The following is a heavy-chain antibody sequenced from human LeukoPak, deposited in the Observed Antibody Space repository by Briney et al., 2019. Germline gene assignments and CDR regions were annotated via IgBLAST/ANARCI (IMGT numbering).Heavy chain of an antibody. CDR3: ARRKPDHCSSTSCYQARNWFDP. CDR2: IYYSGST. V-gene: IGHV4-39*01. Sequence: SETLSLTCTVSGGSISSYSYYWGWIRQPPGKGLEWIGSIYYSGSTYYNPSLKSRVTISVDTSKNQFSLKLSSVTAADTAVYYCARRKPDHCSSTSCYQARNWFDPWGQGTLVTVSS. J-gene: IGHJ5*02. D-gene: IGHD2-2*01. CDR1: GGSISSYSYY.